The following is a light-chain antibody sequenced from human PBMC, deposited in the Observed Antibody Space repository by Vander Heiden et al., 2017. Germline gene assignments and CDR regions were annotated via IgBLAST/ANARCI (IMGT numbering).Light chain of an antibody. Sequence: QSVLTQPPSAPGHPGQTVTISCYGSRYNIGSYTVNWYQQVPGTAPRLLIFKTNQRPSGVPDRFFGSKSGASASLAISGLQSGDEATYYCAAWDDNLSGVLFGGGTKMSVL. J-gene: IGLJ2*01. CDR2: KTN. V-gene: IGLV1-44*01. CDR3: AAWDDNLSGVL. CDR1: RYNIGSYT.